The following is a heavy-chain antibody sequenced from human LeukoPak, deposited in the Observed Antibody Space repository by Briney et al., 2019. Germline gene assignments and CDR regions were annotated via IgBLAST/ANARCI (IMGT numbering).Heavy chain of an antibody. CDR1: GFTFDDYT. D-gene: IGHD1-26*01. Sequence: GGSLRLSCAASGFTFDDYTMHWVRQAPGKGLEWVSLISWDGGSTYYADSVKGRFTISRDNSKNSLYLQMNSLRTEDTALYYCAKDGGLPYSGSYYPYYFDYWGQGTLVTVSS. CDR2: ISWDGGST. V-gene: IGHV3-43*01. CDR3: AKDGGLPYSGSYYPYYFDY. J-gene: IGHJ4*02.